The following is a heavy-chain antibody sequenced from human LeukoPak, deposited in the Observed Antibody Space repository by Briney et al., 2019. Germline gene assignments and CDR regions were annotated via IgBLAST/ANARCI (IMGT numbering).Heavy chain of an antibody. Sequence: PSETLSLTCTVSGGSISSSSYYRGWIRQPPGKGLEWIGSIYYSGSTYYNPSLKSRVTISVDTSKNQFSLKLSSVTAADTAVYYCAGRETGIWETYYYGSGSSRGAYFDYWGQGTLVTVSS. CDR3: AGRETGIWETYYYGSGSSRGAYFDY. D-gene: IGHD3-10*01. J-gene: IGHJ4*02. CDR1: GGSISSSSYY. CDR2: IYYSGST. V-gene: IGHV4-39*01.